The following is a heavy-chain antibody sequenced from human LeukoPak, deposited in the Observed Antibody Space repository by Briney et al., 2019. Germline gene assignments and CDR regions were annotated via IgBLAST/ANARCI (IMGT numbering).Heavy chain of an antibody. D-gene: IGHD3-22*01. V-gene: IGHV1-2*02. CDR3: ARCYDSSGSHGAFDI. CDR1: GYTFTVYY. Sequence: ASVTVSCTASGYTFTVYYMHWVRQAPGQGLEWMGWINPNSGGTNYAQKFQGRVTMTRDTSISTAYMELSRLRSDDTAVYYCARCYDSSGSHGAFDIWGQGTMVTVSS. J-gene: IGHJ3*02. CDR2: INPNSGGT.